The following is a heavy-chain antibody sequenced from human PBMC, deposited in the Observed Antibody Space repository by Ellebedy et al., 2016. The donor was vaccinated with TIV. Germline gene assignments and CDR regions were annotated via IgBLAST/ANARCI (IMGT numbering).Heavy chain of an antibody. J-gene: IGHJ3*01. CDR3: ATDGSYGDYRSPAHAFEF. Sequence: GESLKISCAAPGFTFSSYWMSWVRQAPGKGLEWVANINQDGSEKYYVDSVKGRFTISRDNAKKSLYLQMISLGADDTAVYYCATDGSYGDYRSPAHAFEFWGQGTMVTVSS. V-gene: IGHV3-7*01. D-gene: IGHD4-17*01. CDR2: INQDGSEK. CDR1: GFTFSSYW.